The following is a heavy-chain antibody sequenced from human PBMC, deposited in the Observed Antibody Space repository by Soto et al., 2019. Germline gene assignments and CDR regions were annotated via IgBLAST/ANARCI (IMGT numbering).Heavy chain of an antibody. J-gene: IGHJ4*02. Sequence: SETLSLTCTVSGGSISSYYWSWIRQPPGKGLEWIGYIYYSGSTNYNPSLKSRVTISVDTSKNQFSLKLSSVTAADTAVYYCARVSPARVPAAITYYFDYWGQGTLVTVSS. CDR3: ARVSPARVPAAITYYFDY. CDR1: GGSISSYY. CDR2: IYYSGST. V-gene: IGHV4-59*01. D-gene: IGHD2-2*02.